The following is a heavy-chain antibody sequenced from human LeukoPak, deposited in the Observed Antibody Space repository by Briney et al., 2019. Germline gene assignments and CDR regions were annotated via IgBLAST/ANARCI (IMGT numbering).Heavy chain of an antibody. D-gene: IGHD2-15*01. Sequence: GGSLRLSCAASGLTFSTFGMTWIRQAPGKGLEWVSYIINSGSTIYYADSVKGRFTITRDNAKNPLYLQMNSLRAEDTAVSYCPRSTRRYCSGGSCYSNYYYYYMDVWGKGTTVTVSS. CDR1: GLTFSTFG. V-gene: IGHV3-48*04. CDR2: IINSGSTI. J-gene: IGHJ6*03. CDR3: PRSTRRYCSGGSCYSNYYYYYMDV.